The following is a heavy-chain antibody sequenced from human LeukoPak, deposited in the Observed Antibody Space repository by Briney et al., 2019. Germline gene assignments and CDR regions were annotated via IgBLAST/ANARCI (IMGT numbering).Heavy chain of an antibody. J-gene: IGHJ4*02. Sequence: ASVKVSCKVSGYTLTELSMHWVRQAPGKGLEWMGGFDPEDGETIYAQKFQGRVTMTEDTSTDTAYMELSSLRSEDTAVYYCATSYCSSTSCYVVWAYWGQGTLVTVSS. CDR3: ATSYCSSTSCYVVWAY. V-gene: IGHV1-24*01. CDR1: GYTLTELS. D-gene: IGHD2-2*01. CDR2: FDPEDGET.